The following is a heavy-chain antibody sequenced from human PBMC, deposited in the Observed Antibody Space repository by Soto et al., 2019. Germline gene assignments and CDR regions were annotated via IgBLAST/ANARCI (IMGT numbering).Heavy chain of an antibody. CDR1: CFNVYY. V-gene: IGHV1-2*02. Sequence: ASVKVAFKASCFNVYYLHFVLHAPLQGLELIVRINPNSGVTKYAQQFHGRVTLTRDPSITTAFMDLVSLHFDDTAVYYCALERKLNQPSDGLDIWGPGTMLTVSS. J-gene: IGHJ3*02. CDR2: INPNSGVT. CDR3: ALERKLNQPSDGLDI. D-gene: IGHD1-1*01.